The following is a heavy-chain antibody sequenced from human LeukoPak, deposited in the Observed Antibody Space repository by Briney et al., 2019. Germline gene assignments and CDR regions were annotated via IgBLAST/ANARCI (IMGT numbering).Heavy chain of an antibody. Sequence: PGGSLRLSCAASEFSVSSNYMTWVRQAPGKGLECVSIIYSGGTTYYADSVRGRFTTSRDNSKNTLYLQMDRLRVEDTAVYYCARKSDSLMLRGGDCWGQGTLVTVSS. J-gene: IGHJ4*02. CDR1: EFSVSSNY. CDR2: IYSGGTT. CDR3: ARKSDSLMLRGGDC. D-gene: IGHD3-10*01. V-gene: IGHV3-66*01.